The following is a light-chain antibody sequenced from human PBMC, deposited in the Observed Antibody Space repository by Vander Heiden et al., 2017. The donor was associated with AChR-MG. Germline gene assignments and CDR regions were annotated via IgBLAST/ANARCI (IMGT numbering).Light chain of an antibody. V-gene: IGLV1-47*01. Sequence: QSVLTQPPSASGTPRQRVTISCSGSSSSTGSNYVVWYHQLPGTAPKLLIYRNNQRTSGVPDRFSGSKSGTSASLAISGLRSEDEADYYCAAWDDSLSAWVFGGGTKLTVL. CDR3: AAWDDSLSAWV. CDR2: RNN. CDR1: SSSTGSNY. J-gene: IGLJ3*02.